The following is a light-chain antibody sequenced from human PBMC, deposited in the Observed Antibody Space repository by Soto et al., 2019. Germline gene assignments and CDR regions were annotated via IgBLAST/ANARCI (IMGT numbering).Light chain of an antibody. CDR2: AAS. CDR1: QSISNN. Sequence: DIQMTQSPSSLSASVGDRVTITCRASQSISNNLNWYQQKPGKAPQLLIFAASSLQSGVPSRFSGSGSGTDFTLTISSLQPEDFATYYCQQSYTTPLFTFGPGTKVDVK. J-gene: IGKJ3*01. CDR3: QQSYTTPLFT. V-gene: IGKV1-39*01.